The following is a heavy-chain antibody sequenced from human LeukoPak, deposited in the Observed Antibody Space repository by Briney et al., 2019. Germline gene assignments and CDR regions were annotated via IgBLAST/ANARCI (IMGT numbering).Heavy chain of an antibody. J-gene: IGHJ3*02. V-gene: IGHV3-48*03. CDR1: GFTFSSYE. D-gene: IGHD4-17*01. Sequence: GGSLRLSCAASGFTFSSYEMNWVRQAPGKGLEWVSYISSSGSTIYYADSVKGRFIISRDNSKNTVFLQMNSLRAEDTAVYYCVREATTVTTRTGSFDIWGQGTLVTVSS. CDR2: ISSSGSTI. CDR3: VREATTVTTRTGSFDI.